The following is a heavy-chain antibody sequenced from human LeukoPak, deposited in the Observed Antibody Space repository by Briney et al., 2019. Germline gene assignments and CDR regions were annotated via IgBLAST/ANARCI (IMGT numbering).Heavy chain of an antibody. Sequence: ASVKVSCKASGYTFTSYDINWVRQATGQGLEWMGWMNPKSGNTGYAQKFQGRVTITRNTSISTAYMELSSLRSEDTAVYYCARGGYCSGGSCYGYNWFDPWGQGTLVTVSS. CDR3: ARGGYCSGGSCYGYNWFDP. D-gene: IGHD2-15*01. CDR1: GYTFTSYD. V-gene: IGHV1-8*03. CDR2: MNPKSGNT. J-gene: IGHJ5*02.